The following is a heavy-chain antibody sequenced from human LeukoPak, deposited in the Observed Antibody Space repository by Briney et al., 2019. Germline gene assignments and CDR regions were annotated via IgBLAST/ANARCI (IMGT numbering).Heavy chain of an antibody. J-gene: IGHJ4*02. CDR2: MNPNRGNT. D-gene: IGHD3-22*01. V-gene: IGHV1-8*01. CDR1: GYTFTSYD. Sequence: ASVKVSCKASGYTFTSYDINWVRQATGQGLEWMGWMNPNRGNTGYAQKFQGRVTMTRNTSISTAYMELSSLRSEDTAVYYCARGRLDMIVDTGGFDYWGQGTLVTVSS. CDR3: ARGRLDMIVDTGGFDY.